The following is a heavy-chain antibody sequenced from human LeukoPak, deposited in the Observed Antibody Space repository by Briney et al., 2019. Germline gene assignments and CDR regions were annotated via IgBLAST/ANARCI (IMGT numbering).Heavy chain of an antibody. CDR3: AKRGIVIRAVIIIGFHKEAYYFDY. Sequence: QTGGSLRLSCVVSGITLSNYGMSWVRQAPGKGLEWVSGISERGGSTNYADSVKGRFIISRDTSKNTVSLQMNSLRVEDTAVYFCAKRGIVIRAVIIIGFHKEAYYFDYWGQGILVTVSS. CDR1: GITLSNYG. D-gene: IGHD3-10*01. V-gene: IGHV3-23*01. CDR2: ISERGGST. J-gene: IGHJ4*02.